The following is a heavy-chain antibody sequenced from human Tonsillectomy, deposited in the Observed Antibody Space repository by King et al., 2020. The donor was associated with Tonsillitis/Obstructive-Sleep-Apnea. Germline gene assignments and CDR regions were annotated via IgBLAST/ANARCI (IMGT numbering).Heavy chain of an antibody. CDR2: INHSGVT. V-gene: IGHV4-34*01. Sequence: VQLQQWGAGLLKPSETLSLTCAVYGGSFSDYYWSWIRQPPGKGLEWIGEINHSGVTYYNPSLKSRVTISVDTSKNQFSLNLSSVTDADTAIYYCARGAAAGPVDSWGQGALVTVSS. CDR1: GGSFSDYY. J-gene: IGHJ4*02. D-gene: IGHD6-13*01. CDR3: ARGAAAGPVDS.